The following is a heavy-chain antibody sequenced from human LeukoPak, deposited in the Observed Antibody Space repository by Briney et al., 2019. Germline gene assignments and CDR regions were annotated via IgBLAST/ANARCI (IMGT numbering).Heavy chain of an antibody. J-gene: IGHJ4*02. V-gene: IGHV3-74*01. CDR2: INTDGSTT. CDR1: GFTFSSYW. Sequence: GGSLRLSCAASGFTFSSYWTHWVRQAPGKGLVWISGINTDGSTTSYADSVKGRFTISRDNANNTLYLQMNSLRAEDTAVYYCARNSGSNRPVDCWGQGTLVAVSS. CDR3: ARNSGSNRPVDC. D-gene: IGHD1-26*01.